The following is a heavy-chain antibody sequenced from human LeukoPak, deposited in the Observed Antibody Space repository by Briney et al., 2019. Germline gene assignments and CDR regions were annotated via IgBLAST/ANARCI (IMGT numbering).Heavy chain of an antibody. J-gene: IGHJ5*02. CDR3: ARDRSLSNWFDP. Sequence: SVKVSCKASGGTFSSYAISWVRQAPGQGLEWVGGIIPIFGTANYAQKFQGRVTITTDESTSTAYMELSSLRSEDTAAYYCARDRSLSNWFDPWGQGTLVTVSS. CDR2: IIPIFGTA. D-gene: IGHD2/OR15-2a*01. CDR1: GGTFSSYA. V-gene: IGHV1-69*05.